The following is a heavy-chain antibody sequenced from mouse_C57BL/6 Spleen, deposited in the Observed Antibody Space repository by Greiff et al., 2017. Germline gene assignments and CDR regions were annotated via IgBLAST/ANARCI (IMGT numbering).Heavy chain of an antibody. V-gene: IGHV1-42*01. CDR3: ARFDYDGDYFDY. CDR2: INPSTGGT. Sequence: EVKLQESGPELVKPGASVKISCKASGYSFTGYYMNWVKQSPEKSLEWIGEINPSTGGTTYNQKFKAKATLTVDKSSSTAYMQLKSLTSEDSAVYYCARFDYDGDYFDYWGQGTTLTVSS. CDR1: GYSFTGYY. J-gene: IGHJ2*01. D-gene: IGHD2-4*01.